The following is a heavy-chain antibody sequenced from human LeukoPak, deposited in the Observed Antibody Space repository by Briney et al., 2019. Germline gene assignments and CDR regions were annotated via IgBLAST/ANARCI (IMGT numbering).Heavy chain of an antibody. CDR3: ARDRDEGFDL. V-gene: IGHV4-59*01. Sequence: SETLSLTCTVSGGSINSYYWSWIRQPPGKGLECIGYIHYTGSTNYNPSLKSRVTISVDTSKNQFSLKLSSVTAADTAIYYCARDRDEGFDLWGRGTLVTVSS. CDR2: IHYTGST. CDR1: GGSINSYY. J-gene: IGHJ2*01.